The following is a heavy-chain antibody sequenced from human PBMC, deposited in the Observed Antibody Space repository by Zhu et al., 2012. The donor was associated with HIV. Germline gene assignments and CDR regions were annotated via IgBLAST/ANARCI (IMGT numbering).Heavy chain of an antibody. CDR1: GGSISSGGYS. V-gene: IGHV4-30-2*01. J-gene: IGHJ4*02. CDR3: ARVNYYGSGSQYYFDY. D-gene: IGHD3-10*01. CDR2: IYHSGST. Sequence: QVQLQESGSGLVKPSQTLSLTCAVSGGSISSGGYSWSWIRQPPGKGLEWIGYIYHSGSTYYSPSLKSRVTISVDRSKDQFSLKLSSVTAADTAVYYCARVNYYGSGSQYYFDYWGQGTLVTVSS.